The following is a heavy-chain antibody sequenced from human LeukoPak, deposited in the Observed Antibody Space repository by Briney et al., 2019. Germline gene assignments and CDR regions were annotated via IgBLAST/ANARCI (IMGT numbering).Heavy chain of an antibody. D-gene: IGHD1-14*01. J-gene: IGHJ4*02. CDR2: IYYSGSA. CDR1: GGSISSGGYY. CDR3: ARASLTITGFDY. Sequence: PSQTLSLTCTVSGGSISSGGYYWSWIRQHPGKGLEWIGYIYYSGSAYYNPSLKSRVTISVDRSKNQFSLKLSSVTAADTAVYYCARASLTITGFDYWGQGTLVTVSS. V-gene: IGHV4-31*03.